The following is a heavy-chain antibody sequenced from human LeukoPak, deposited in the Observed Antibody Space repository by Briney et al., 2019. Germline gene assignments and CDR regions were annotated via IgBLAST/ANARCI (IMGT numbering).Heavy chain of an antibody. CDR2: IVVGSGNT. CDR1: GFTFTSSA. CDR3: AAHIYGSGSPYNWFDP. Sequence: ASVKVSCKASGFTFTSSAMQWVRQARGQRLEWIGWIVVGSGNTNYAQKFQERVTITRDMSTSTAYMELGSLRSEDTAVYYCAAHIYGSGSPYNWFDPWGQGTLVTVSS. J-gene: IGHJ5*02. V-gene: IGHV1-58*02. D-gene: IGHD3-10*01.